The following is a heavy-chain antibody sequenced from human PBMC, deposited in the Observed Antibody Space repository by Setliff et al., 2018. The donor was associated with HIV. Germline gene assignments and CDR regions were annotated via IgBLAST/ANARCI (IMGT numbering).Heavy chain of an antibody. CDR1: GFSFGSHS. CDR3: ARGLSGGYCSGGSCYTFDL. V-gene: IGHV3-21*01. J-gene: IGHJ4*02. D-gene: IGHD2-15*01. CDR2: INSGSNYI. Sequence: PGGSLRLSCAASGFSFGSHSMHWVRQAPGKGLEWIASINSGSNYIYYIDSVKGRFTISRDNAKKSLYLQMSSLRAEDAAVYYCARGLSGGYCSGGSCYTFDLWGQGTQVTVSS.